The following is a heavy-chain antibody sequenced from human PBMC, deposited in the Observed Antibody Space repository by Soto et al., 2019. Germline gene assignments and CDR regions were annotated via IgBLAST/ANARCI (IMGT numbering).Heavy chain of an antibody. CDR1: GGSFSGYY. Sequence: SETLSLTCAVYGGSFSGYYWSWIRQPPGKGLEWIGEINHSGSTNYNPSLKSRVTISVDTSKNQFSLKLSSVTAADTAVYYCARARSASLRGYFQHWGQGTLVTVSS. J-gene: IGHJ1*01. CDR3: ARARSASLRGYFQH. D-gene: IGHD1-26*01. CDR2: INHSGST. V-gene: IGHV4-34*01.